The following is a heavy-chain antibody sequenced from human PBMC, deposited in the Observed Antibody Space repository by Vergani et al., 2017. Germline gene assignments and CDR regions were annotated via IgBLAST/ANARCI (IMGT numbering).Heavy chain of an antibody. V-gene: IGHV1-2*02. D-gene: IGHD3-9*01. CDR2: INPNSGGT. CDR3: ARAGKGDYDILTGDY. J-gene: IGHJ4*02. CDR1: GGTFSSYA. Sequence: QVQLVQSGAEVKKPGSSVKVSCKASGGTFSSYAISWVRQAPGQGLEWMGWINPNSGGTNYAQKFQGRVTMTRDTSISTAYMELSRLRSDDTAVYSCARAGKGDYDILTGDYWGQGTLVTVSS.